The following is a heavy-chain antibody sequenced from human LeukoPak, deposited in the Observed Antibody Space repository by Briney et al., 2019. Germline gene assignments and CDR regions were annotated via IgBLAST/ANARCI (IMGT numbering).Heavy chain of an antibody. Sequence: GGSLRLSCAASGFTFSSSWMSWVRQAPGKGLEWVANINQDGSEKYYVDSVKGRFTISRDNAKKSLYLQMNSLRAEDTAVYYCASKQGDYWGQGTLVTVSS. CDR2: INQDGSEK. V-gene: IGHV3-7*01. CDR3: ASKQGDY. CDR1: GFTFSSSW. J-gene: IGHJ4*02.